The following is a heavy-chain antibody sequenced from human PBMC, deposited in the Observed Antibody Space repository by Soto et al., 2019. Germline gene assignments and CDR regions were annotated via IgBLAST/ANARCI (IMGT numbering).Heavy chain of an antibody. CDR2: IWYDGSNK. V-gene: IGHV3-33*01. CDR1: GFTFSSYG. J-gene: IGHJ4*02. CDR3: ARDLVAGTIGY. Sequence: QVQLVESGGGVVQPGRSLRPSCAASGFTFSSYGMHWVRQAPGKGLEWVAVIWYDGSNKHYADSVKGRFTISRDNSKNTLYLQMNSLRAEDTAVYYCARDLVAGTIGYWGQGTLVTVSS. D-gene: IGHD6-19*01.